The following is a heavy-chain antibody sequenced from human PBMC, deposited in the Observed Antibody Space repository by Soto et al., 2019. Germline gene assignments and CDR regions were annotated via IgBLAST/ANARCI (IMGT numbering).Heavy chain of an antibody. Sequence: PGGSLRLSCAASGFTFSSYGMHWVRQAPGKGLEWVAVIWYDGSNKYYADSVKGRFTISRDNSKNTLYLQMNSLRAEDTAVYYCARFIIPRAPIAVAGMDYWGQGTLVTVSS. J-gene: IGHJ4*02. CDR3: ARFIIPRAPIAVAGMDY. CDR2: IWYDGSNK. D-gene: IGHD6-19*01. V-gene: IGHV3-33*01. CDR1: GFTFSSYG.